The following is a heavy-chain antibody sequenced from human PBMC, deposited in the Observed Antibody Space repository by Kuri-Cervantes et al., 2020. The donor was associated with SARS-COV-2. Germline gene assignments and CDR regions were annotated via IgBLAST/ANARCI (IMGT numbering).Heavy chain of an antibody. CDR2: IRYDGNYK. CDR3: AKDLIAAAGNDYFYMDV. D-gene: IGHD6-13*01. CDR1: GFTFSHFG. J-gene: IGHJ6*03. V-gene: IGHV3-30*02. Sequence: GESLKISCAASGFTFSHFGVFWVRQAPGKGLEWVAFIRYDGNYKTYADAVKGRFTISRDNSKNTLYLQMDNLRAEGRAVYYCAKDLIAAAGNDYFYMDVWGTGTTVTVSS.